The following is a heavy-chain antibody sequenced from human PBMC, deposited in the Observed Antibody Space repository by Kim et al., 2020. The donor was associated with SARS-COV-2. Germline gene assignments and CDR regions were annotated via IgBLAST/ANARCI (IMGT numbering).Heavy chain of an antibody. CDR2: MNPNSGNT. V-gene: IGHV1-8*01. CDR1: GYTFTSYD. D-gene: IGHD6-13*01. CDR3: ARAFGYSSSWYEGSDY. Sequence: ASVKVSCKASGYTFTSYDINWVRQATGQGLEWMGWMNPNSGNTGYAQKFRGRVTMTRNTSISTAYMELSSLRSEDTAVYYCARAFGYSSSWYEGSDYWGQGTLVTVSS. J-gene: IGHJ4*02.